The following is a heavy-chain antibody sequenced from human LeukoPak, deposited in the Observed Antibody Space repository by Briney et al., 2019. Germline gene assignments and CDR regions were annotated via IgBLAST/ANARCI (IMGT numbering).Heavy chain of an antibody. D-gene: IGHD7-27*01. CDR3: AKDRVTGDLTYYFDY. CDR2: IRYDGSNK. V-gene: IGHV3-30*02. CDR1: GFTFSSYG. J-gene: IGHJ4*02. Sequence: GGSLRLSCAASGFTFSSYGMNWVRQTPGKGLEWVAFIRYDGSNKYYADSVKGRFTISRDNSKNTLYLQMNSLRAEDTAVYYCAKDRVTGDLTYYFDYWGQGTLVTVSS.